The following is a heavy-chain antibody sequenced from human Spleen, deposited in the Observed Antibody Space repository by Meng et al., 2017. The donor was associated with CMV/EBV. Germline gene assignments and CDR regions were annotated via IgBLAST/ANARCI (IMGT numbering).Heavy chain of an antibody. V-gene: IGHV4-30-4*01. CDR3: ARDPTGGEDHQRV. CDR1: GGSISSGDYY. J-gene: IGHJ4*02. Sequence: QVQLQESGPGLVKPSQXLSLTCTXSGGSISSGDYYWSWIRQPPGKGLEWIGYIYYSGSTHYNPSLKSRVTISVDTSKNQFSLKVSSVTAADTAVYYCARDPTGGEDHQRVWGQGTLVTVSS. CDR2: IYYSGST. D-gene: IGHD1-14*01.